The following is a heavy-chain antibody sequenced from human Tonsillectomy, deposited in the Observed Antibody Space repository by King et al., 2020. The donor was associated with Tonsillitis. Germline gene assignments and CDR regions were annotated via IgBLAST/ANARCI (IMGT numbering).Heavy chain of an antibody. Sequence: VQLVESGAEVKKPGESLKISCKGSGYSFTTYWIAWVRQMPGKGLEWMGIIYPGDSDTRYSPSFQGQVTFSADKSISTAYLQWSSLKASATAIYYCASLRYSSGWYFDYWGQGTLVTVSS. V-gene: IGHV5-51*01. D-gene: IGHD6-19*01. CDR2: IYPGDSDT. J-gene: IGHJ4*02. CDR1: GYSFTTYW. CDR3: ASLRYSSGWYFDY.